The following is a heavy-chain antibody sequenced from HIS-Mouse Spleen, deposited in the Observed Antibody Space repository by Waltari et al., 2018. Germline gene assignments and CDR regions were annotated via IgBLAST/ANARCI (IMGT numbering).Heavy chain of an antibody. J-gene: IGHJ2*01. CDR1: GGSIRSSSYY. Sequence: QLQLQESGPGLVKPSETLSLTCTVSGGSIRSSSYYGGRIRQPPGKGLEWIGSIYYSGSTYYNPSLKSRVTISVDTSKNQFSLKLSSVTAADTAVYYCAREIPYSSSWYDWYFDLWGRGTLVTVSS. V-gene: IGHV4-39*07. CDR3: AREIPYSSSWYDWYFDL. CDR2: IYYSGST. D-gene: IGHD6-13*01.